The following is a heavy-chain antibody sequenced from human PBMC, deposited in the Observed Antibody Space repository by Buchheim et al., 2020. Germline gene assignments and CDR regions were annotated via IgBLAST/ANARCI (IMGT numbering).Heavy chain of an antibody. CDR3: ARKSPTVTTREPFFDY. V-gene: IGHV3-11*01. J-gene: IGHJ4*02. D-gene: IGHD4-11*01. CDR1: EFTFSDYY. Sequence: QVQLVESGGGLVKPGGSLRLSCAASEFTFSDYYMSWIRQAPGQGLEWGSYISSSGTTIYYADSVKGRLTISRDNAKNSLYLQMNSLRAEDTAVYFCARKSPTVTTREPFFDYWGQGTL. CDR2: ISSSGTTI.